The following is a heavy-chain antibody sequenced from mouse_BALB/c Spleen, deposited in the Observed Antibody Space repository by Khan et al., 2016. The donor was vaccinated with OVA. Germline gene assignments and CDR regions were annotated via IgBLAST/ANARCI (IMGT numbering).Heavy chain of an antibody. V-gene: IGHV3-2*02. CDR2: ISYTGST. J-gene: IGHJ3*01. Sequence: EVQLQESGPGLVKPSQSLSLTCTVTGYSITSDYAWNWIRQFPGNKLEWMGYISYTGSTSYNPSLKRRISITRDTSKNQFFLQLNSVTTEDTATYYCAREGAYWGQGTLVTVSA. CDR1: GYSITSDYA. CDR3: AREGAY.